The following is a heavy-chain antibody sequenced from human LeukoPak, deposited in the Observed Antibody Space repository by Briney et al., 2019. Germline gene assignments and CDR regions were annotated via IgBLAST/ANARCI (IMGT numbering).Heavy chain of an antibody. J-gene: IGHJ3*02. Sequence: PSETLSLTCTVSGGSISSSSYYWGWLRQPPGKGLEWIGSIYYSGSTYYNPSLKSRVTISVDTSKNQFSLKLSSVTAADTAVYYCARHYYDSSGYLDAFDIWGQGTMVTVSS. D-gene: IGHD3-22*01. CDR1: GGSISSSSYY. V-gene: IGHV4-39*01. CDR2: IYYSGST. CDR3: ARHYYDSSGYLDAFDI.